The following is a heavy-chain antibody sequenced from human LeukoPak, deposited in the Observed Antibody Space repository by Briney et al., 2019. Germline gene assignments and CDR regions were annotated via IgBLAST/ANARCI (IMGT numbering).Heavy chain of an antibody. CDR1: GFTFSSYS. J-gene: IGHJ6*04. Sequence: GGSLRLSCAASGFTFSSYSMNWVRQAPGKGLEWVSSTTSSSSYIYYADSVKGRFTISRDNAKNSLYLQMNSLRAEDTAVYYCAELGITMIGGVWGKGTTVTISS. CDR3: AELGITMIGGV. CDR2: TTSSSSYI. D-gene: IGHD3-10*02. V-gene: IGHV3-21*01.